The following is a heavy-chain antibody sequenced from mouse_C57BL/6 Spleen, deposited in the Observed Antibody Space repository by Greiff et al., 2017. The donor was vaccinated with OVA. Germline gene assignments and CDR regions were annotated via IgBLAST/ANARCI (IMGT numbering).Heavy chain of an antibody. CDR3: TRGTTVVAPDY. D-gene: IGHD1-1*01. CDR2: IDPETGGT. J-gene: IGHJ2*01. Sequence: VKLQESGAELVRPGASVTLSCKASDYTFTDYEMHWVKQTPVHGLEWIGAIDPETGGTAYNQKFKGKAILTADKSSSTAYMELRSLTSEDSAVYYCTRGTTVVAPDYWGQGTTLTVSS. V-gene: IGHV1-15*01. CDR1: DYTFTDYE.